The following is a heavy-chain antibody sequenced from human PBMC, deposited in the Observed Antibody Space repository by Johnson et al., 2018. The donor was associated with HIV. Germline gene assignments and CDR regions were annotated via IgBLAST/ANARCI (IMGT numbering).Heavy chain of an antibody. Sequence: EVQLVESGGGLVKPGGSLRLSCAASGFTFDDYGMSWVRQAPGKGLEWVSGINWNGGKTAYADSVKGRFTISRDNAKNSLYLQMISLRAEDTALYYYAREVIVAGHGGAFDIWGQGTMVTVSS. J-gene: IGHJ3*02. CDR3: AREVIVAGHGGAFDI. CDR2: INWNGGKT. V-gene: IGHV3-20*04. CDR1: GFTFDDYG. D-gene: IGHD5-12*01.